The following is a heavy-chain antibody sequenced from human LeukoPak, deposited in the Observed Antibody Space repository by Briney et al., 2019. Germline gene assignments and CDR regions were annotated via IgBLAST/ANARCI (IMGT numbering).Heavy chain of an antibody. Sequence: SETLSLTCTVSGGSISSYYWNWIRQPAGKGLEWIGRFYSSGSTNYNPSLMSRVTMSGDTSKNQLSLKLSSVTAVDTAVYYCAADAAPYLSCSGGSCLRRYFDLWGRGTLVTVSS. CDR2: FYSSGST. D-gene: IGHD2-15*01. CDR3: AADAAPYLSCSGGSCLRRYFDL. J-gene: IGHJ2*01. CDR1: GGSISSYY. V-gene: IGHV4-4*07.